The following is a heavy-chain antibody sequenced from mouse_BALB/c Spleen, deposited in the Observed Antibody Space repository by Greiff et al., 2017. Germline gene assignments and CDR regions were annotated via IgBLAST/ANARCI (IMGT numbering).Heavy chain of an antibody. Sequence: QVVESGAELVKPGASVKLSCTASGFNIKDTYMHWVKQRPEQGLEWIGRIDPANGNTKYDPKFQGKATITADTSSNTAYLQLSSLTSEDTAVYYCARNYYGSSHYAMDYWGQGTSVTVSS. J-gene: IGHJ4*01. V-gene: IGHV14-3*02. CDR3: ARNYYGSSHYAMDY. D-gene: IGHD1-1*01. CDR1: GFNIKDTY. CDR2: IDPANGNT.